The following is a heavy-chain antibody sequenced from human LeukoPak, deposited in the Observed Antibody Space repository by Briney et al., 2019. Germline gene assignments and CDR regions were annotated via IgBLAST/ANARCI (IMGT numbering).Heavy chain of an antibody. D-gene: IGHD3-10*01. Sequence: HGESLKISCKGSGYSFTSYWIGWVRQMPGKGLEWMGIIYPGDSDTRYSPSFQGQVTISADKSISTAYLQWSSLKASDTAMYYCARGPYGAMVRGVPIYYYYYMDVWGKGTTVTVSS. CDR1: GYSFTSYW. V-gene: IGHV5-51*01. CDR2: IYPGDSDT. CDR3: ARGPYGAMVRGVPIYYYYYMDV. J-gene: IGHJ6*03.